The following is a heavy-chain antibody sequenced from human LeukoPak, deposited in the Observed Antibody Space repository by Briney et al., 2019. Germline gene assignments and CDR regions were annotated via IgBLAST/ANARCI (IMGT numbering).Heavy chain of an antibody. V-gene: IGHV4-39*01. CDR3: TRHLAATITFDC. D-gene: IGHD2-15*01. CDR1: GFTFSSYA. J-gene: IGHJ4*02. Sequence: GSLRLSCAASGFTFSSYAMSWVRQAPGKGLEWIGSLYYSGSTYYNPSHKSRVTISVDTSKNQFSLKLSSVTAADTAVYYCTRHLAATITFDCWGQGTLVTVSS. CDR2: LYYSGST.